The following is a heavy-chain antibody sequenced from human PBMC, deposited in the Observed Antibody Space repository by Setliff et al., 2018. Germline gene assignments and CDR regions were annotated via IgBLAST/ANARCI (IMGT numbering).Heavy chain of an antibody. CDR2: IFHSGST. Sequence: LSLTCTVSGDSISSGSYYWNRIRQHPEKGLEWLGYIFHSGSTHYNSSLKSRITISIDTSKNHFSLELNSVTAADSAVYYCARVADGSGSFYLGFDYWGQGILVTVSS. V-gene: IGHV4-31*03. CDR1: GDSISSGSYY. CDR3: ARVADGSGSFYLGFDY. D-gene: IGHD3-10*01. J-gene: IGHJ4*02.